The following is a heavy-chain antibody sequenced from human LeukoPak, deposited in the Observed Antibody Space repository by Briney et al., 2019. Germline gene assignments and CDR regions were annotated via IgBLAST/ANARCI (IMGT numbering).Heavy chain of an antibody. Sequence: GGSLRLSCATFGFTFSSHSMSWVRQAPGKGLEWVANIKQDGSEKHYVDSVKGRFSISRDNTKNSLYLQMNSLRAEDTAVYYCAKVGGVHWNYYYYMDVWGKGTTVTVSS. CDR1: GFTFSSHS. D-gene: IGHD1-1*01. CDR3: AKVGGVHWNYYYYMDV. CDR2: IKQDGSEK. J-gene: IGHJ6*03. V-gene: IGHV3-7*01.